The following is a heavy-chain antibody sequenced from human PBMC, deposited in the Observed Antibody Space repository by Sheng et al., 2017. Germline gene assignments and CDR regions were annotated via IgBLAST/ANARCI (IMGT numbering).Heavy chain of an antibody. CDR2: IYHSGST. D-gene: IGHD2-21*02. CDR3: ASSAHIVVVTAGLFDY. CDR1: GYSISSGYY. Sequence: QVQLQESGPGLVKPSETLSLTCTVSGYSISSGYYWGWIRQPPGKGLEWIGSIYHSGSTYYNPSLKSRVTISVDTSKNQFSLKLSSVTAADTAVYYCASSAHIVVVTAGLFDYWGQGTLVTGLL. J-gene: IGHJ4*02. V-gene: IGHV4-38-2*02.